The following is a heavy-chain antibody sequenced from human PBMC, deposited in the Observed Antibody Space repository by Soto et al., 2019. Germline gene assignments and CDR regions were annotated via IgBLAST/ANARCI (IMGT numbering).Heavy chain of an antibody. CDR3: ARDYPYCTGGSCPAY. J-gene: IGHJ4*02. CDR1: GYTFTNYA. Sequence: GASVKVSCKASGYTFTNYAMHWMRQAPGQRLEWMGWINTGNGNTKYSQKFQDRVIISRDTSASTAYMELSGLTSEDTAVYYCARDYPYCTGGSCPAYWGQGTLVTVSS. D-gene: IGHD2-15*01. V-gene: IGHV1-3*04. CDR2: INTGNGNT.